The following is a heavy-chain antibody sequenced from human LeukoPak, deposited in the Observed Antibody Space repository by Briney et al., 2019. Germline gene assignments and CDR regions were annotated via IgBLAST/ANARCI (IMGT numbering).Heavy chain of an antibody. Sequence: GESLEIPCKGSGYSFTSYWIGWVRQMPGKGLEGIGIIYPVDSDTRYSPSFQGQVTISADKSISTAYLQWSSLKASDTAMYYCARRDGYSSGWYGYNWFDPWGQGTLVTVSS. V-gene: IGHV5-51*01. CDR2: IYPVDSDT. CDR3: ARRDGYSSGWYGYNWFDP. J-gene: IGHJ5*02. CDR1: GYSFTSYW. D-gene: IGHD6-19*01.